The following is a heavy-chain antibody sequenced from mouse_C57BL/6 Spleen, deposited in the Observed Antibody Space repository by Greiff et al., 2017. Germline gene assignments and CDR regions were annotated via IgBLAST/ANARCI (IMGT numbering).Heavy chain of an antibody. J-gene: IGHJ4*01. CDR2: IKPNNGGT. CDR3: ARRRHGAMDY. V-gene: IGHV1-22*01. Sequence: EVKLVESGPELVKPGASVKMSCKASGYTFTDYNMHWVKQSPGKSLEWIGYIKPNNGGTSYNQKFKGKATLTVNKSSSTAYMELRSLTSEDSAVYYCARRRHGAMDYWGQGTSVTVSS. D-gene: IGHD2-12*01. CDR1: GYTFTDYN.